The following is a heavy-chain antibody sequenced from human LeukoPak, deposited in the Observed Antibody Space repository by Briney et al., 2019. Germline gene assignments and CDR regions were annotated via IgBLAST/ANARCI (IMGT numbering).Heavy chain of an antibody. Sequence: PGGSLRLSCAACGFTFSSYAMSWVRQAPGKGLERVSTFSGSGGNTYSADSVKGRFTISRDNSKNTLYLQMNSLRAEDTAVYYCAKDKGYCSGGSCYGYWYFDLWGRGTLVTVSS. J-gene: IGHJ2*01. V-gene: IGHV3-23*01. D-gene: IGHD2-15*01. CDR1: GFTFSSYA. CDR2: FSGSGGNT. CDR3: AKDKGYCSGGSCYGYWYFDL.